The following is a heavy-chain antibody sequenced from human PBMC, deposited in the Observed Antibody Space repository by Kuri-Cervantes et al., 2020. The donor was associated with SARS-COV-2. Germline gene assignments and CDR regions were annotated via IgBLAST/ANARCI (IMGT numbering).Heavy chain of an antibody. CDR3: ARCSQYCSSTTCYYYYYYMDV. Sequence: GSLRLSCAVSGYSISSGYYWGWIRQPPGKGLEWIGSIYHSGSTYYNPSLKSRVTISVDTSKNQLSLKLSSVTAADTAVYYCARCSQYCSSTTCYYYYYYMDVWGKGTTVTVSS. J-gene: IGHJ6*03. CDR2: IYHSGST. V-gene: IGHV4-38-2*01. D-gene: IGHD2-2*01. CDR1: GYSISSGYY.